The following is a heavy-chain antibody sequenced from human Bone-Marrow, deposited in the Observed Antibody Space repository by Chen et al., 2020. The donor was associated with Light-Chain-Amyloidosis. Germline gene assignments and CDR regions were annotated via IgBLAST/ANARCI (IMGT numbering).Heavy chain of an antibody. J-gene: IGHJ4*02. Sequence: QVQLQESGPGLVKPSHTLSLTCTVSGCSISSGDFFWTWIRQHPGKGLECIGYINYSGITYNNPYLKGRVSISIESSKNQFSLKLRSVTAADTAVYFCARGDSYSRDYFDAWGQGTMVTVSS. D-gene: IGHD3-10*01. V-gene: IGHV4-31*03. CDR1: GCSISSGDFF. CDR2: INYSGIT. CDR3: ARGDSYSRDYFDA.